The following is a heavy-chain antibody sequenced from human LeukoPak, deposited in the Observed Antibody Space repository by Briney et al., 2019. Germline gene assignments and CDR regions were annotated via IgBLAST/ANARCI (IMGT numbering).Heavy chain of an antibody. J-gene: IGHJ4*02. CDR2: FYYSGST. Sequence: PSETLSLTCTVSGGSISSNGYYWGWIRQPPGKGLEWIGSFYYSGSTFYSPSLKSQVTISVDTSKNQFSLNLISVTAADTAVYYCARHFCSGGSCHTYDYWGQGTLVAVSS. CDR1: GGSISSNGYY. CDR3: ARHFCSGGSCHTYDY. D-gene: IGHD2-15*01. V-gene: IGHV4-39*01.